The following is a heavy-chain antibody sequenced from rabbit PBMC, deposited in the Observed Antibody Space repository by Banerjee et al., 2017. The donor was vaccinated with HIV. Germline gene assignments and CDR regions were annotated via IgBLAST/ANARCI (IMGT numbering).Heavy chain of an antibody. CDR2: IYSSSGIT. D-gene: IGHD4-1*01. CDR1: GFSFSSSYY. V-gene: IGHV1S45*01. J-gene: IGHJ3*01. CDR3: ARAIVPWLGLTRLDL. Sequence: QEQLEESGGDLVKPEGSLTLTCTASGFSFSSSYYMYWVRQAPGKGLEWIGCIYSSSGITWYASWAKGRFTISKTSSTTVTLQMTSLTDADTATYFCARAIVPWLGLTRLDLWGQGTLVTVS.